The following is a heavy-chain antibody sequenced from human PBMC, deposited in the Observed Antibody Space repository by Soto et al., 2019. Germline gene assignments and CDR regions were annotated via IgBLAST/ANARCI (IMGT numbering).Heavy chain of an antibody. CDR2: IYYDGSV. J-gene: IGHJ4*02. Sequence: PPETLSLTCTVSGGAIRNSIYYWGWIRQPPGKGLEWIGTIYYDGSVAYSPSLKSRVTLSVDTSRNHFSVKINPVTAADTAVYFCARHRIAVAGPLDYWGQGTLITVSS. CDR1: GGAIRNSIYY. D-gene: IGHD6-19*01. CDR3: ARHRIAVAGPLDY. V-gene: IGHV4-39*01.